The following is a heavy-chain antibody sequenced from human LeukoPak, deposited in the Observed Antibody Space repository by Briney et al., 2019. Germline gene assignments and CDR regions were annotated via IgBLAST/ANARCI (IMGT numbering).Heavy chain of an antibody. CDR2: ISGSGGST. J-gene: IGHJ4*02. D-gene: IGHD3-10*01. V-gene: IGHV3-23*01. CDR3: AKDYYGSGSYYSGPLDY. CDR1: GFTFSSYA. Sequence: GGSLRLSCAAPGFTFSSYAMSWVRQAPGKGLEWVSAISGSGGSTYYADSVKGRFTISRDNSKNTLYLQMNSLRAEDTAVYYCAKDYYGSGSYYSGPLDYWGQGTLVTASS.